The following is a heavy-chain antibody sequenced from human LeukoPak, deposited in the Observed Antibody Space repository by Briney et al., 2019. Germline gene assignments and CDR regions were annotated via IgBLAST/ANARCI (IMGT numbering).Heavy chain of an antibody. CDR1: GFTFRTSA. CDR3: AREATVVTEGGDFDY. CDR2: IRFDGTVA. J-gene: IGHJ4*02. Sequence: GGSLRLSCAASGFTFRTSAMNWVRQAPGKGLEWVAFIRFDGTVAEYGDSVKGRFTISRDNAKNSLYLQMNSLRAEDTAVYYCAREATVVTEGGDFDYWGQGTLVTVSS. D-gene: IGHD4-23*01. V-gene: IGHV3-30*02.